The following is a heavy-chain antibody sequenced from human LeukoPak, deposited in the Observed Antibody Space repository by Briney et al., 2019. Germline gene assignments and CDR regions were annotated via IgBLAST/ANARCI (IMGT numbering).Heavy chain of an antibody. V-gene: IGHV4-34*01. CDR2: INHSGST. J-gene: IGHJ4*02. Sequence: KASETLSLTCAVYGGSFSGYYWSWIRQPPGKGLEWIGEINHSGSTNYNPSLKSRVTISVDTSKNQFSLKLSSVTAADTAAYYCARGGGYSSSSSFDYWGQGTLVTVSS. CDR3: ARGGGYSSSSSFDY. D-gene: IGHD6-6*01. CDR1: GGSFSGYY.